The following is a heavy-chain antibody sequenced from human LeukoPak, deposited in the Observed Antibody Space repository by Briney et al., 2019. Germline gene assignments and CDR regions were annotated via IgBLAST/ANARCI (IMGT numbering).Heavy chain of an antibody. CDR2: IKQDESEE. D-gene: IGHD3-10*01. J-gene: IGHJ4*02. CDR3: ARRIVTYYYGSGLDY. Sequence: GGSLRLSCAASGFTFSSYWMSWVRQAPGKGLEWVANIKQDESEEYYVDSVKGRFTISRDNARNSLYLQMNSLRAEDTAVYFCARRIVTYYYGSGLDYWGQGTLVTVSS. V-gene: IGHV3-7*01. CDR1: GFTFSSYW.